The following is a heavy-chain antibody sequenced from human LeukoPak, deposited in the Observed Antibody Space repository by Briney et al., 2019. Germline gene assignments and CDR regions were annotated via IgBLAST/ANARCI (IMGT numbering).Heavy chain of an antibody. V-gene: IGHV4-39*07. Sequence: PSETLSLTCIVSGGSISSSIYYWAWVRQPPGKGLEWIGTVFYNGATQYSPSLRSRVTISVDTSKNQFSLKLSSVTAADTAVYYCARLGRGSSYYFDYWGQGTLVTVSS. J-gene: IGHJ4*02. CDR1: GGSISSSIYY. D-gene: IGHD1-26*01. CDR2: VFYNGAT. CDR3: ARLGRGSSYYFDY.